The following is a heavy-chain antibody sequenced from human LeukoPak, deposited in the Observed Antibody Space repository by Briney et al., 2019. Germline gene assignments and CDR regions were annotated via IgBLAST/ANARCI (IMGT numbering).Heavy chain of an antibody. Sequence: SVKVSCKASGGTFSSYAISWVRQAPGQGLEWMGGIIPIFGTANYAQKFQGRVTITTDESTSTAYMELSSLRSEDTAVYYCARYLLSPECGGDCPEYFQHWGQGTLVTVSS. CDR2: IIPIFGTA. J-gene: IGHJ1*01. V-gene: IGHV1-69*05. CDR1: GGTFSSYA. D-gene: IGHD2-21*01. CDR3: ARYLLSPECGGDCPEYFQH.